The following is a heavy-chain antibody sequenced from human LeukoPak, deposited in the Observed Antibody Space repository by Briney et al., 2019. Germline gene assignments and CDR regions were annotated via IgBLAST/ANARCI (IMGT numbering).Heavy chain of an antibody. V-gene: IGHV3-48*03. CDR1: GFTFDSYE. CDR3: ARGYFFWSGRSRYYWRDS. CDR2: IVSNGGTI. D-gene: IGHD3-3*01. Sequence: GGSLRLSCAASGFTFDSYEMNWVRQAPGEGLEWISYIVSNGGTIHYADSVNGRFTISRDNSRNLVFLQMNSLRVEDRAVYYCARGYFFWSGRSRYYWRDSWGRGTLVTVS. J-gene: IGHJ4*02.